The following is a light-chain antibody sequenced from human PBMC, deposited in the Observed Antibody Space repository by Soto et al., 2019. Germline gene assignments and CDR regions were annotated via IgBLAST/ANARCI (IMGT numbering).Light chain of an antibody. V-gene: IGKV3-20*01. J-gene: IGKJ5*01. CDR2: GAS. CDR3: QQYGSSPT. CDR1: QSVSSSY. Sequence: EIVVTQSPGTLSLSPGERATLSCRASQSVSSSYLAWYQQKPGQAPRLLIYGASSRATGIPDRFSGSGSGTDFTLTISRLEPEDFAVYYCQQYGSSPTFGQGTRLELK.